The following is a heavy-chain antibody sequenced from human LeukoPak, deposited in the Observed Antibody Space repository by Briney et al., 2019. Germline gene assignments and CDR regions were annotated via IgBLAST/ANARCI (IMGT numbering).Heavy chain of an antibody. J-gene: IGHJ4*02. D-gene: IGHD2-2*01. CDR2: ISGSGGST. CDR1: GFTFSSYA. CDR3: AKVSRGGYCSSTSCYFDY. Sequence: GGSLRLSCAASGFTFSSYAMSWVRQAPGKGLEWASAISGSGGSTYYADSVKGRFTISRDNSKNTLYLQMNSLRAEDTAVYYCAKVSRGGYCSSTSCYFDYWGQGTLVTVSS. V-gene: IGHV3-23*01.